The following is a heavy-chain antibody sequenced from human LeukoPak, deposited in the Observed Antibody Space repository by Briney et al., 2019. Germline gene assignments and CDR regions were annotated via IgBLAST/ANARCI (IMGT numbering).Heavy chain of an antibody. V-gene: IGHV1-3*04. Sequence: ASVKVSCKASGYNFISYAMHWVRQAPGQRLEWMGWINIGNGNTKYSQNFQGRITITRDTSATTAYMDLSSLRSEDTAMYYCARRLGRSFDYWGQGTLVTVSS. D-gene: IGHD2-21*01. CDR2: INIGNGNT. CDR3: ARRLGRSFDY. J-gene: IGHJ4*02. CDR1: GYNFISYA.